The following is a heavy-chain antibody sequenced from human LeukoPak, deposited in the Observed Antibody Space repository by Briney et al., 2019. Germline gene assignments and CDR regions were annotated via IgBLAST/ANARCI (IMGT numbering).Heavy chain of an antibody. CDR3: ARANIAAAGDYYYYYGMDV. CDR1: GGSISSYY. CDR2: IYYSGST. D-gene: IGHD6-13*01. V-gene: IGHV4-59*01. J-gene: IGHJ6*02. Sequence: SEALSLTCTVSGGSISSYYWSWIRQPPGKGLEWIGYIYYSGSTNYNPSLKSRVTISVDTSKNQFSLKLSSVTAADTAVYYCARANIAAAGDYYYYYGMDVWGQGTTVTVSS.